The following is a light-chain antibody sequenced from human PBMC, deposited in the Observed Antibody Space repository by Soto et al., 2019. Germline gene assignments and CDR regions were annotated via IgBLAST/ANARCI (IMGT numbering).Light chain of an antibody. V-gene: IGKV1-5*03. CDR3: QQYKSYPWT. CDR2: EAS. J-gene: IGKJ1*01. Sequence: IRMTQSPSTQSASIGDRVTITCRASQSIGNWLAWYQQKPGRAPKFLMYEASSLESGVPSRFSGSGSGTEFTLTISGLQPEDFATYYCQQYKSYPWTFGQGTKVDIK. CDR1: QSIGNW.